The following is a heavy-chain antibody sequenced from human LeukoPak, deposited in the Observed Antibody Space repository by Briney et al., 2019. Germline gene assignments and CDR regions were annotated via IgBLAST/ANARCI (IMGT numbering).Heavy chain of an antibody. CDR1: GYTFTGYY. J-gene: IGHJ4*02. CDR3: AYETYYYDSSGYGREYYFDY. CDR2: INPNSGGT. Sequence: SVKVSCKASGYTFTGYYMHWVRQAPGQGLEWMGRINPNSGGTNYAQKFQGRVTMTRDTSISTAYMELSRLRSDDTAVYYCAYETYYYDSSGYGREYYFDYWGQGTLVTVSS. D-gene: IGHD3-22*01. V-gene: IGHV1-2*06.